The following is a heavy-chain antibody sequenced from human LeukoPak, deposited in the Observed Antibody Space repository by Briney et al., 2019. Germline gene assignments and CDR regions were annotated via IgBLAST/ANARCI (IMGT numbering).Heavy chain of an antibody. J-gene: IGHJ6*02. D-gene: IGHD6-19*01. Sequence: SETLSLTCTVSGGSISTYYWSWIRQPPGGGLEWIGHIDYSGSTNHNPSLMSRVAISVDMSRNQFSLRVNSVTAADTAVYYCARAAVGYYFYGMDVWGPGTTVTVSS. CDR2: IDYSGST. V-gene: IGHV4-59*01. CDR1: GGSISTYY. CDR3: ARAAVGYYFYGMDV.